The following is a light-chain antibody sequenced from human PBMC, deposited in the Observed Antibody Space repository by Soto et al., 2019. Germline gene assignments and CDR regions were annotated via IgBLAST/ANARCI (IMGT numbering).Light chain of an antibody. CDR1: QSVSSTY. CDR3: QQYRMSPNT. V-gene: IGKV3-20*01. Sequence: EIVLTQSPATLSLSPGERATLSCRASQSVSSTYLGWYQQQPGQPPRPLMSGTSNRATGTPDRFSGSGSGTDFSLTIRGLKPEDFAVYYCQQYRMSPNTFGQGTRLEIK. CDR2: GTS. J-gene: IGKJ5*01.